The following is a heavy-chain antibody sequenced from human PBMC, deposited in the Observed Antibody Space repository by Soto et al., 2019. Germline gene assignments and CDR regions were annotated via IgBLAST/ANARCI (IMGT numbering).Heavy chain of an antibody. CDR1: GGTFTNDI. Sequence: QVQLVQSGAEVKKPGSSVKVSCKPSGGTFTNDIFTWVRKAPGQGFEWMGGIFPLLDIANYAQKFQGRVTITADKSTSTAYMELNSLRSEDTAVYYCARDSPIGSTFSGYDAIDYWGQGTLVTVSS. D-gene: IGHD5-12*01. J-gene: IGHJ4*02. CDR2: IFPLLDIA. CDR3: ARDSPIGSTFSGYDAIDY. V-gene: IGHV1-69*08.